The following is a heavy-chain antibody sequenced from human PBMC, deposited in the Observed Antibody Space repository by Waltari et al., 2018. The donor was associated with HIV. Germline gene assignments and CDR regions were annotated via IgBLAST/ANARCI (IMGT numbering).Heavy chain of an antibody. CDR1: GYNFPGSY. D-gene: IGHD1-26*01. CDR2: INPNSGNT. CDR3: ARDGVGDAAFDY. V-gene: IGHV1-2*02. Sequence: QVQLLQSGPEVRKPGASVKVSCRALGYNFPGSYMHWVRQAPGQGLEWMGWINPNSGNTHLAQKFKGKVTMTRVTSIRTAYLEMRRLKSDDTAIYYCARDGVGDAAFDYWGQGTLVTVS. J-gene: IGHJ4*02.